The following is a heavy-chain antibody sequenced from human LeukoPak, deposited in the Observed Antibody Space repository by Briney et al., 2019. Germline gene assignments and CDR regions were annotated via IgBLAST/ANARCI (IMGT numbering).Heavy chain of an antibody. CDR1: GYTLTELS. J-gene: IGHJ6*02. Sequence: GASVKVSCKVSGYTLTELSMHWVRQAPGKGLEWMGGFDPEDGETIYAQKSQGRVTMTEDTSTDTAYMELSSLRSEDTAVYYCATEGRSRGIAAPYGMDVWGQGTTVTVSS. CDR3: ATEGRSRGIAAPYGMDV. CDR2: FDPEDGET. D-gene: IGHD6-6*01. V-gene: IGHV1-24*01.